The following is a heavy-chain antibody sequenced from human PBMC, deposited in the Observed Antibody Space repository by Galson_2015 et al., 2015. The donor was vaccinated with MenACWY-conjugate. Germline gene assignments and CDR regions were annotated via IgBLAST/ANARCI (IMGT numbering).Heavy chain of an antibody. V-gene: IGHV3-15*07. CDR3: TTAPSHSDY. Sequence: SLRLSCAASGFAFSRAWMNWVRQAPGKGLEWVGRIKSNIDSGTTAYAAPVKGRFTISRDDSEDTVFLEINSLKIEDTAVYCCTTAPSHSDYWGQGTLVTVSP. CDR1: GFAFSRAW. D-gene: IGHD3-3*02. J-gene: IGHJ4*02. CDR2: IKSNIDSGTT.